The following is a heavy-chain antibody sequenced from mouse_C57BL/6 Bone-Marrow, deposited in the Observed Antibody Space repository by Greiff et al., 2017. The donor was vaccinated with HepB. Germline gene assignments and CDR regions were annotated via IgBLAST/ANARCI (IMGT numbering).Heavy chain of an antibody. V-gene: IGHV1-55*01. D-gene: IGHD4-1*01. CDR3: ARENWDLPDY. J-gene: IGHJ2*01. Sequence: QVHVKQSGAELVKPGASVKMSCKASGYTFTSYWITWVKQRPGQGLEWIGDIYPGSGSTNYNEKFKSKATLTVDTSSSTAYMQLSSLTSEDSAVYYCARENWDLPDYWGQGTTLTVSS. CDR2: IYPGSGST. CDR1: GYTFTSYW.